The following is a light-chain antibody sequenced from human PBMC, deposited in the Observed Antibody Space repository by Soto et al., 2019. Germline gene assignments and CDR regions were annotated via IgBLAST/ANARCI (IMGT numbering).Light chain of an antibody. Sequence: EKVMTQSPATLSVSPGERATLSCRASQSVRSNLAWYKQKPGQAPKLLIYGASTRATGIPARFSGSGSGTEFTLTISSLQSEDFAVYYCQQYNIWPPLTFGGGTQVEIK. V-gene: IGKV3-15*01. CDR3: QQYNIWPPLT. J-gene: IGKJ4*01. CDR1: QSVRSN. CDR2: GAS.